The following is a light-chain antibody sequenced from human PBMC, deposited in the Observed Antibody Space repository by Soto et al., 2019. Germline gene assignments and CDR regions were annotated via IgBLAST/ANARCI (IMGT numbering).Light chain of an antibody. CDR2: KAS. CDR3: QHYNSYSEA. CDR1: QTISSW. Sequence: VGDRVTITCRASQTISSWLAWYQQKPGKAPKLLIYKASTLKSGVPSRFSGSGSGTGFTLTISSLQPDDFATYYCQHYNSYSEAFGQGTKVDIK. V-gene: IGKV1-5*03. J-gene: IGKJ1*01.